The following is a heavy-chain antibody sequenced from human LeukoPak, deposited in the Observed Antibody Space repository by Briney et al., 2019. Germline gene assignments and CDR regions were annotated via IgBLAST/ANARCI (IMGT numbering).Heavy chain of an antibody. J-gene: IGHJ4*02. CDR1: GYSISSGYY. Sequence: SETLSLTCTVSGYSISSGYYWGWIRQPPGKGLEWIGSIYNSGSTYYNPSLKSRVTISVDTSKNQFSLKLSSVTAADTAVYYCARIRFLEWLSPDCFDYWGQGTLVTVSS. V-gene: IGHV4-38-2*02. D-gene: IGHD3-3*01. CDR3: ARIRFLEWLSPDCFDY. CDR2: IYNSGST.